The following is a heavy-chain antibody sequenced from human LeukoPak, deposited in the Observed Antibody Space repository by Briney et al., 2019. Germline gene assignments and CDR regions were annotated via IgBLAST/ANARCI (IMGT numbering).Heavy chain of an antibody. CDR2: INHSGST. CDR3: ARGPAVRPRNRIWFDP. CDR1: GGSFSGYY. D-gene: IGHD2-2*01. J-gene: IGHJ5*02. V-gene: IGHV4-34*01. Sequence: SETLSLTCAVYGGSFSGYYWSWIRQPPGKGLEWIGEINHSGSTNYKPSLKSRVTISVDTSKNQFSLKLSSVTAADTAVYYCARGPAVRPRNRIWFDPWGQGTLVTVSS.